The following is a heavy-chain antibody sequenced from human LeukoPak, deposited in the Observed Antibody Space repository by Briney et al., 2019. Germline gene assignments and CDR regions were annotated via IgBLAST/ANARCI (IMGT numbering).Heavy chain of an antibody. CDR3: AGGLGYARSY. Sequence: PGGSLSLSCAASGFTFSSNAMSWVRQAPGKGLEWVSVISGSGGTTNYADSVKGRFTISRDNSKNTLYLQMNSLRVEDTAVYYCAGGLGYARSYWGQGTLVTVSS. V-gene: IGHV3-23*01. CDR1: GFTFSSNA. CDR2: ISGSGGTT. D-gene: IGHD2-2*01. J-gene: IGHJ4*02.